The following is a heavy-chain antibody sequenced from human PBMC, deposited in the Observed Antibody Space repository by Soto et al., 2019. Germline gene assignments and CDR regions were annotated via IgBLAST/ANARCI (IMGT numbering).Heavy chain of an antibody. CDR1: GFTFSSYG. D-gene: IGHD3-16*02. J-gene: IGHJ6*02. CDR3: AKDVRKGDYVWGSYRHERPYYYGMDV. V-gene: IGHV3-30*18. CDR2: ISYDGSNK. Sequence: GGSLRLSCAASGFTFSSYGMHWVRQAPGKGLEWVAVISYDGSNKYYADSVKGRFTISRDNSKNTLYLQMNSLRAEDTAVYYCAKDVRKGDYVWGSYRHERPYYYGMDVWGQGTTVTVSS.